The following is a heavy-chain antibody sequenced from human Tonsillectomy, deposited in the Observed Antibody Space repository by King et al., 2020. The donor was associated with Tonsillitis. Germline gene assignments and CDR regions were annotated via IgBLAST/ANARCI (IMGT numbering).Heavy chain of an antibody. CDR3: AREYGSGSYYDSGYYYYGVDV. J-gene: IGHJ6*02. V-gene: IGHV3-11*01. D-gene: IGHD3-10*01. CDR2: ISSSGDTI. Sequence: VQLVESGGGLVKPGGSLRLSCAAFGFTFRDYYMTWIRQAPGKGLEWISYISSSGDTIYSADSVKGRFTISRDTAKNSLYLQMNSLRVEDTAVYYCAREYGSGSYYDSGYYYYGVDVWGQGTTVTVSS. CDR1: GFTFRDYY.